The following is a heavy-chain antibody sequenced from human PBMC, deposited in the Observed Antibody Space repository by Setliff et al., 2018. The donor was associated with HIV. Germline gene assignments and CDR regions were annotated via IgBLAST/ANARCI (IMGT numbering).Heavy chain of an antibody. CDR2: IKEDGSEQ. J-gene: IGHJ3*02. D-gene: IGHD3-22*01. CDR1: GFSISDFW. V-gene: IGHV3-7*05. CDR3: ARDLRYVDSSGQKVNDAFDI. Sequence: GALKISCAASGFSISDFWMSWVRQAPGKGLEWVANIKEDGSEQYYMDSVKGRFTISRDNAKNSLYLQMSSLRAEDTAVYYCARDLRYVDSSGQKVNDAFDIWGQGTMVTVSS.